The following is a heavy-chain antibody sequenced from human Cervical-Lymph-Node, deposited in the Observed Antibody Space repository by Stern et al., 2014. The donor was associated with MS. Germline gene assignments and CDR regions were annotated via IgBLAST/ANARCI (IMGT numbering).Heavy chain of an antibody. CDR2: MYFSGSA. J-gene: IGHJ4*01. D-gene: IGHD4-17*01. V-gene: IGHV4-31*03. CDR1: GGSISSGSYY. CDR3: GAMTTVSTIDY. Sequence: QLQLQESGPGLVKPSQTLSLTCTVSGGSISSGSYYWTWIRQHPGKGLEWIGYMYFSGSAYYNPSLDSRPTISLDPSKNQFSLNVKYVTAADTAVYYCGAMTTVSTIDYWGHGTLVTVSS.